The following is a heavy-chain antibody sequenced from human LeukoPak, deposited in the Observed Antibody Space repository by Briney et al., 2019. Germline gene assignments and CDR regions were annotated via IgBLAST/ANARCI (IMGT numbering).Heavy chain of an antibody. J-gene: IGHJ4*02. CDR2: INPNSGGT. V-gene: IGHV1-2*02. D-gene: IGHD3-22*01. Sequence: ASVKVSCKASGYTFTGYYMHWVRQAPGQGLDWMGWINPNSGGTNYAQKFQGRVTMTRDTSISTAYMELSRLRSDDTAVYYCARDYDSSGYYLPFDYWGQGTLVTVSS. CDR1: GYTFTGYY. CDR3: ARDYDSSGYYLPFDY.